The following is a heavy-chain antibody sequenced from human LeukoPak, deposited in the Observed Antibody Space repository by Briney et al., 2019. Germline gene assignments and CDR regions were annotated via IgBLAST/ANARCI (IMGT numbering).Heavy chain of an antibody. CDR2: IYSGGNT. CDR3: ARDKVVGPTHFDF. J-gene: IGHJ4*02. Sequence: PGGSLRLSCTVSGFTVSSNSWSWVRQAPGKGLEWVSFIYSGGNTHYSDSAKGRFTISRGNSKNTLYLQMNSLRAEDTAVYYCARDKVVGPTHFDFWGQGTLVTVSS. V-gene: IGHV3-53*01. CDR1: GFTVSSNS. D-gene: IGHD1-26*01.